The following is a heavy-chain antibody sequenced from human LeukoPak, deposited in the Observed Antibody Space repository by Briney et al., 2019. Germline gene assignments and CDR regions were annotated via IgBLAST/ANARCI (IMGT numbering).Heavy chain of an antibody. CDR1: GFTFSDYY. J-gene: IGHJ5*02. V-gene: IGHV3-11*01. Sequence: GGSLRLSCAASGFTFSDYYMSWIRQAPGKALEWISYISRGGTPIYNADSVKGRFTISRDNAKNSLYLQMNSLRAEDTAVYYCVRHRVGAPSGFDPWGQGTLVTVSS. D-gene: IGHD1-26*01. CDR3: VRHRVGAPSGFDP. CDR2: ISRGGTPI.